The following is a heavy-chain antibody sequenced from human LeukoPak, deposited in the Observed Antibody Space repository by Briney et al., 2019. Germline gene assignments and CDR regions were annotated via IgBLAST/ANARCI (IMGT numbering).Heavy chain of an antibody. V-gene: IGHV4-4*07. J-gene: IGHJ6*03. D-gene: IGHD6-19*01. Sequence: SETLSLTCTVSGGSISSYYWSWIRQPAGKGLEWIGRIYTSGSTNYNPSLKSRVTMSVDTSKNQFSLKLSSVTAADTAVYYCAREEYSSGWPYYYYYMDVWGKGTTVTISS. CDR3: AREEYSSGWPYYYYYMDV. CDR1: GGSISSYY. CDR2: IYTSGST.